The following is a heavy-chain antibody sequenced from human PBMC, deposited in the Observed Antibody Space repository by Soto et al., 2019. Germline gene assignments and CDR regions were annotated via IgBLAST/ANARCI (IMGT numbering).Heavy chain of an antibody. V-gene: IGHV3-30*18. CDR1: GFIFISYG. D-gene: IGHD3-9*01. CDR2: ISYDGSNK. CDR3: AKWDILTGYLY. Sequence: GGSLRLSCAASGFIFISYGMHWVRQAPGKGLEWVAVISYDGSNKYYADSVKGRFTISRDNSKNTLYLQMNSLRAEDTAVYYCAKWDILTGYLYWGQGTLVTVSS. J-gene: IGHJ4*02.